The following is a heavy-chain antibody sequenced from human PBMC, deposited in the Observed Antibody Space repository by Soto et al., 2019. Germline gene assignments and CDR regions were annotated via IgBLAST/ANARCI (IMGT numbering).Heavy chain of an antibody. D-gene: IGHD6-19*01. CDR2: IYHSGST. CDR1: GGSFSCYY. Sequence: SETLSLTCAVYGGSFSCYYWSWIRQPPGKGLEWIGYIYHSGSTYYNPSLKSRVTISVDRSKNQFSLKLSSVTAADTAVYYCARVAVAGTRVDYWGQGTLVTVSS. J-gene: IGHJ4*02. CDR3: ARVAVAGTRVDY. V-gene: IGHV4-34*01.